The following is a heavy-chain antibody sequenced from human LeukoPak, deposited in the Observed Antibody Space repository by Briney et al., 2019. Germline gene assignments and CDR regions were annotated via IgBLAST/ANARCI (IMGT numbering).Heavy chain of an antibody. J-gene: IGHJ4*02. D-gene: IGHD4-17*01. Sequence: ASVKVSCKASGGTFSRYAISWVRQAPGQGLEWMGRIIRILGIANYAQKFQGRVTITADKSTSTAYMELSSLRSEDTAVYYCAREPTPDYGDYGRAFDYWGQGTLVTVFS. CDR3: AREPTPDYGDYGRAFDY. CDR2: IIRILGIA. CDR1: GGTFSRYA. V-gene: IGHV1-69*04.